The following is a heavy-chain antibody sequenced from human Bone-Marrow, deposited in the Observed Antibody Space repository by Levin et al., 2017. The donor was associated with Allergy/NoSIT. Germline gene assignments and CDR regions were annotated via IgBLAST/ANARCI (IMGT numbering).Heavy chain of an antibody. D-gene: IGHD1-26*01. V-gene: IGHV3-33*03. Sequence: GGSLRLSCVASGFTFRNFGMHWVRQAPGKGLEWVAIIWYDGSYKYYADSVKGRFTISRDNSRDTLYLQMNGLRAEDTAVYYCARRLVPAGQSHYGMDVWGQGTTVIVSS. CDR2: IWYDGSYK. CDR1: GFTFRNFG. J-gene: IGHJ6*02. CDR3: ARRLVPAGQSHYGMDV.